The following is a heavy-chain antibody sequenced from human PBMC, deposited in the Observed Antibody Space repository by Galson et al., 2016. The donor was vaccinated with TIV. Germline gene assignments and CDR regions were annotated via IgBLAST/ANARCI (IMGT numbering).Heavy chain of an antibody. CDR3: ARDSPHSGSYSWFDY. J-gene: IGHJ4*02. CDR1: GYTFTGYY. CDR2: INPNSGDT. D-gene: IGHD1-26*01. Sequence: SVKVSCKASGYTFTGYYMHGVRQAPGQGLEWMGWINPNSGDTKYAQKFQGRVTKTRDTSISTAYMELSRLVSDDTAVYYCARDSPHSGSYSWFDYWGQGTLVTVSS. V-gene: IGHV1-2*02.